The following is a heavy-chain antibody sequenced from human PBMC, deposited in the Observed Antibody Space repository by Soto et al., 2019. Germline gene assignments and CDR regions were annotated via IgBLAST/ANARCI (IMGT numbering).Heavy chain of an antibody. CDR1: GFTFSSYD. Sequence: GGSLRLSCAASGFTFSSYDMSWVRQAPGKGLEWVSTISGSGGSTYYADPVKGRFTISRDNFKNTLYLQMNNLRAEDTATYYCAKDLWSGYYPDCWGQRILVTVSS. J-gene: IGHJ4*02. D-gene: IGHD3-3*01. CDR3: AKDLWSGYYPDC. V-gene: IGHV3-23*01. CDR2: ISGSGGST.